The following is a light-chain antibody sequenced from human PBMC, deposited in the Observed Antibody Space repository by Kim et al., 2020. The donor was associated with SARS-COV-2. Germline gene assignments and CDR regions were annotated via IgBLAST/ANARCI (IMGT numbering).Light chain of an antibody. CDR3: QQHDSLPVT. CDR1: QSISGNN. CDR2: DTF. Sequence: SPGERVTRSCRASQSISGNNLVWYQHKSGQGPRLLIYDTFKRDSGIPDRFSGSWSGTDFTLTISRLEPDDSAVYFCQQHDSLPVTFGGGTKVDIK. V-gene: IGKV3D-20*02. J-gene: IGKJ4*01.